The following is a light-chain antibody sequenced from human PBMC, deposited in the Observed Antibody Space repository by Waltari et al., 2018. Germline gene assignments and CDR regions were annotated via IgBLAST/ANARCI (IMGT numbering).Light chain of an antibody. CDR1: STDLASYNL. CDR2: EAT. Sequence: QSALSQPASVSGSPGQSLTITCTGASTDLASYNLVAWYQHHPNRAPKLIIYEATKRPSGISHRFSGAKSGATASLRISGLQADDEADYYCCSYTASSTSYGCGGGTKVTVL. CDR3: CSYTASSTSYG. J-gene: IGLJ1*01. V-gene: IGLV2-23*01.